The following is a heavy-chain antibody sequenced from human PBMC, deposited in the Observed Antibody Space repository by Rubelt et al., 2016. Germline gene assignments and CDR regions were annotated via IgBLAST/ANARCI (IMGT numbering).Heavy chain of an antibody. CDR1: GDSITSGYY. V-gene: IGHV4-38-2*02. J-gene: IGHJ4*02. CDR3: ARLVPSILDRPVRPVYYFDS. D-gene: IGHD2-21*01. Sequence: QVQLQESGPGLVKPSETLSLTCTVSGDSITSGYYWAWIRQPPGRGLEWIGNVHQSGSTSYNPSLKSRASIFADTSKNQFSLNLNSVTASDTAFYHRARLVPSILDRPVRPVYYFDSWGQGSLVTVSS. CDR2: VHQSGST.